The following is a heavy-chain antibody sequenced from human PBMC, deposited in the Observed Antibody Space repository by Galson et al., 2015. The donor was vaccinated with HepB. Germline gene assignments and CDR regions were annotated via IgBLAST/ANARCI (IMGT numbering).Heavy chain of an antibody. Sequence: SLRLSCAASGFTFSTYEMNWVRQAPGKGLEWVSYISSSDNTIYYADFVKGRFTISRDNAKNSLYLQMNSLRVEDTAVYYCARGGGSYNVWGQGTLVTVSS. CDR1: GFTFSTYE. CDR3: ARGGGSYNV. CDR2: ISSSDNTI. V-gene: IGHV3-48*03. D-gene: IGHD2-15*01. J-gene: IGHJ4*02.